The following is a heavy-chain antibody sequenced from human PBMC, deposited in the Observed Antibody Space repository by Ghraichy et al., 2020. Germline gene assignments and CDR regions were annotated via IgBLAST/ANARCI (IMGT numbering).Heavy chain of an antibody. CDR3: ARGRGNRGLDF. CDR2: IHDSDGSA. D-gene: IGHD3-10*01. Sequence: ASVKVSCKASGYTFISHYIHWVRQAPGQGLDWLGMIHDSDGSAHYAQEFQGRLSMTTDTSATTVYMDLSGLKSADTAVYYCARGRGNRGLDFWGQGTLVTVSS. CDR1: GYTFISHY. V-gene: IGHV1-46*01. J-gene: IGHJ4*01.